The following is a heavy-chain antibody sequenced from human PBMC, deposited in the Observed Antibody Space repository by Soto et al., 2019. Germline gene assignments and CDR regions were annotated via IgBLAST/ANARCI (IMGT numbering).Heavy chain of an antibody. D-gene: IGHD6-13*01. CDR1: GFTFGDYA. CDR2: IRSKAYGGTT. CDR3: TRGSGRYFRSASDAFDI. V-gene: IGHV3-49*03. J-gene: IGHJ3*02. Sequence: GGSLRLSCTASGFTFGDYAMSWFRQAPGKGLEWVGFIRSKAYGGTTEYAASVKGRFTISRDDSKSIAYLQMNSLKTEDTAVYYCTRGSGRYFRSASDAFDIWGQGTMVTV.